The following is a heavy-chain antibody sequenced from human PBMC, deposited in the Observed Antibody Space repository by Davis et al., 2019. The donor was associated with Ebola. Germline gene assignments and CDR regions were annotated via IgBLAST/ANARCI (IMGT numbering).Heavy chain of an antibody. V-gene: IGHV4-34*01. D-gene: IGHD3-16*01. J-gene: IGHJ4*02. CDR1: GGSFSGYY. Sequence: SETLSLTCAVYGGSFSGYYWSWIRQPPGKGLEWIGSIYYSGSTYYNPSLKSRVTVSVDTSKNQFSLKLSSVTAADTAVYYCAREYSKTFADYWGQGTLVTVSS. CDR2: IYYSGST. CDR3: AREYSKTFADY.